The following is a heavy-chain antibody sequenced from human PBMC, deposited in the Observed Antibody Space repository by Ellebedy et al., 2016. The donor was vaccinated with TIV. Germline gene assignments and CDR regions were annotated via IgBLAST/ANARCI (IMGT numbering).Heavy chain of an antibody. CDR1: GFTFSSYD. V-gene: IGHV3-13*01. CDR2: IGTAGDT. Sequence: LSLTCAASGFTFSSYDMHWVRPGPGKGLEWVSAIGTAGDTYYPGSVKGRFTISRENAKTSFYLQITSLRAEDTAVYYCARVRFGDTAVDYWGQGTLVTVSS. D-gene: IGHD2-21*01. CDR3: ARVRFGDTAVDY. J-gene: IGHJ4*03.